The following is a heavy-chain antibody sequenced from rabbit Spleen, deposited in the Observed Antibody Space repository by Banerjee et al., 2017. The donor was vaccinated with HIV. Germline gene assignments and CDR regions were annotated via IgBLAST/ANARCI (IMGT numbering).Heavy chain of an antibody. CDR3: VREVAAKFNL. Sequence: QSLEESGGDLVKPGASLTLTCTASGFSFSSSDYMCWVRQPPGKGPEWIACIAAGVSFTTYYATWAKGRFTISSHNAQNTLFLQLNSLTAADTATYFCVREVAAKFNLWGPGTLVTVS. CDR2: IAAGVSFTT. CDR1: GFSFSSSDY. J-gene: IGHJ4*01. V-gene: IGHV1S40*01. D-gene: IGHD4-1*01.